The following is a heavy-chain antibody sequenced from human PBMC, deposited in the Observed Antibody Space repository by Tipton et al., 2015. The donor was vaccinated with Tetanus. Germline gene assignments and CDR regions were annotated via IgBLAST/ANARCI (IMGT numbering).Heavy chain of an antibody. D-gene: IGHD3-9*01. V-gene: IGHV4-31*03. J-gene: IGHJ6*02. CDR3: AGVLAGGGMDV. CDR1: GGSISSGGYY. CDR2: IYYSGST. Sequence: TLSLTCTVSGGSISSGGYYWSWIRQHPGKGLEWIGYIYYSGSTYYNPFLKSRVTISVDTSKNLFSLKLSSVTAANSAVYYCAGVLAGGGMDVWGQGTPVTVSS.